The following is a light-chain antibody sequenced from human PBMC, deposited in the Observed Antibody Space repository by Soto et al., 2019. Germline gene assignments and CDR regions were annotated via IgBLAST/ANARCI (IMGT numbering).Light chain of an antibody. J-gene: IGKJ1*01. CDR1: QYINTR. CDR3: HQRQSWPRT. V-gene: IGKV3-11*01. CDR2: QTS. Sequence: EIVLKRCPGTLSLSPEERVTLSYRASQYINTRLAWYQHRPGQSPRLLIYQTSLRAAGIPARFSASGSGTDFTLTISDVQPEDFALYYCHQRQSWPRTFGQGTKVDIK.